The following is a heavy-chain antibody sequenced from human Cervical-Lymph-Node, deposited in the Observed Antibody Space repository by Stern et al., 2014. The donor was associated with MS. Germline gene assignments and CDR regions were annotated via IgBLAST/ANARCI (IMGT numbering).Heavy chain of an antibody. CDR2: MYYSGST. J-gene: IGHJ3*02. Sequence: EQLVESGPGLVKPSETLSLTCTVSSGSISSYYWSWIRQPPGKGLEWIGYMYYSGSTDYNPSLKSRVTISRDMFKNQFSLKLNSVTAADTAVYYCARGDAFDIWGPGTMVTVSS. CDR1: SGSISSYY. CDR3: ARGDAFDI. V-gene: IGHV4-59*01.